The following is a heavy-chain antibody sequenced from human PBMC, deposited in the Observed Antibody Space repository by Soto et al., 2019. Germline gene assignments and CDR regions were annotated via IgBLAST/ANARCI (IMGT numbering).Heavy chain of an antibody. J-gene: IGHJ6*02. CDR3: ARDAPNRFLEWFRRYYYGMDV. D-gene: IGHD3-3*01. V-gene: IGHV3-30-3*01. CDR1: GFTFSSYA. Sequence: PGGSLRLSCAASGFTFSSYAMHWVRQAPGKGLEWVAVISYDGSNKYYADSVKGRFTISRDNSKNTLYLQMNSLRAEDTAVYYCARDAPNRFLEWFRRYYYGMDVWGQGTTVTVSS. CDR2: ISYDGSNK.